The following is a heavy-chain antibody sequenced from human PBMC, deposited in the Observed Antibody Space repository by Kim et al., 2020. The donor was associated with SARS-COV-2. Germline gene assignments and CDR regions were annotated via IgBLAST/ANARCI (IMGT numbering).Heavy chain of an antibody. D-gene: IGHD3-10*01. J-gene: IGHJ6*02. V-gene: IGHV3-23*03. Sequence: ADSVKGRLTISRGNSKTTLYLQMNSLGAEDTAVYYCARFGEDYYYGMDVWGQGTTVTVSS. CDR3: ARFGEDYYYGMDV.